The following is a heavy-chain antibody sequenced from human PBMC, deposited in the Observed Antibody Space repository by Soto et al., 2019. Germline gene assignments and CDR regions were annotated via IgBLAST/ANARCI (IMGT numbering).Heavy chain of an antibody. CDR1: GGTFSTYA. D-gene: IGHD1-20*01. J-gene: IGHJ2*01. Sequence: QVQLVQSGAEVKKPGSSVKVSCKASGGTFSTYAISWVRQAPGQGLEWMGGIIPMFGTTYYAQKCQGRVTITADESTSTVYMELSSLRSEDSAVHYCAEVPSVYGAVYWYFDLCGRGALVTVSS. CDR2: IIPMFGTT. V-gene: IGHV1-69*12. CDR3: AEVPSVYGAVYWYFDL.